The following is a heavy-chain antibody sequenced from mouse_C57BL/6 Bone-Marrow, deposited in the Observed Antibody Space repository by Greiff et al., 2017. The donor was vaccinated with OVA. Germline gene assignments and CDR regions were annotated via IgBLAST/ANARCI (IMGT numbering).Heavy chain of an antibody. J-gene: IGHJ4*01. V-gene: IGHV1-72*01. Sequence: QVQLQQPGAELVKPGASVKLSCKASGYTFTSYWMHWVKQRPGRGLEWIGRIDSNCGGTKSNEKFKSKVTLTVDKPTSIAYMQLRSLTSEDSAVYYCAREGIYAGQSFYYYAMDYWGQGTSVTVSS. CDR3: AREGIYAGQSFYYYAMDY. D-gene: IGHD2-3*01. CDR1: GYTFTSYW. CDR2: IDSNCGGT.